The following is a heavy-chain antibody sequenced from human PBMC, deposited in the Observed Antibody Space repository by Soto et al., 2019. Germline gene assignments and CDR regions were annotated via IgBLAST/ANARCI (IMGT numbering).Heavy chain of an antibody. CDR2: IIPMTGTP. D-gene: IGHD2-2*01. CDR1: GGIFSSFS. Sequence: QVQLVQSGAEVKTPGCSVEVSCKASGGIFSSFSITWVRQDPGHGLEWMGGIIPMTGTPNYAEKFQGRLTLTADASTRTAYLVLSSLKSEDTAVYYCARGPILPGATSWLDPWGQGTVVIVSS. V-gene: IGHV1-69*01. J-gene: IGHJ5*02. CDR3: ARGPILPGATSWLDP.